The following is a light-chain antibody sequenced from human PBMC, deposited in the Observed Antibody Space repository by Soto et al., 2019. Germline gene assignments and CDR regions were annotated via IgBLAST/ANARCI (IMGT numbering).Light chain of an antibody. CDR3: QQSYSTPYT. V-gene: IGKV1-39*01. J-gene: IGKJ2*01. Sequence: DIQMTQSPSSLSASVGDRVTITCRASQSISSYLNWYQQKPGKAPKILTYAASSLQIVVQSRFSGSGAATDFTLTISSLQPEDFATYYCQQSYSTPYTFGQGTKLEIK. CDR1: QSISSY. CDR2: AAS.